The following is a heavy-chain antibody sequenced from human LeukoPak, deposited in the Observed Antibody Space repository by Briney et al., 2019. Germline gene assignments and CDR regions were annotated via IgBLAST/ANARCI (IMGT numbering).Heavy chain of an antibody. J-gene: IGHJ4*02. CDR3: AREYSSWFDY. Sequence: QPGGSPTLSCAASGFTFSSYWMHWVRQAPGKGLVWVSRINSDGRTTTYADSVRGRFTISRDNAKNTLYLQMNSLRAEDTAVYYCAREYSSWFDYWGQGTLVSVSS. V-gene: IGHV3-74*01. CDR2: INSDGRTT. CDR1: GFTFSSYW. D-gene: IGHD6-6*01.